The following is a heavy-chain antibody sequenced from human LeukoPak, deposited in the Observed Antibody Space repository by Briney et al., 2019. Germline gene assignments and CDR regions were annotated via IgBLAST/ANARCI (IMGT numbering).Heavy chain of an antibody. J-gene: IGHJ5*02. CDR2: IYPDDSDT. CDR3: ARAQVFGVVIPTSFDP. Sequence: GESLKISCKGSGYIFANYWIAWVRQMPGKGLEWMGIIYPDDSDTRYSPSFQGQVTISADKSITTAYLQWSSLKASDTGIYYCARAQVFGVVIPTSFDPWGQGTLVTVSS. CDR1: GYIFANYW. D-gene: IGHD3-3*01. V-gene: IGHV5-51*01.